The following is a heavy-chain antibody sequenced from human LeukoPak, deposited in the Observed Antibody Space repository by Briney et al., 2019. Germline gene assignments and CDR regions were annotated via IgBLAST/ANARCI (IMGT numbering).Heavy chain of an antibody. CDR3: AKSGGYGLIDY. J-gene: IGHJ4*02. V-gene: IGHV4-39*01. D-gene: IGHD1-26*01. CDR2: IYSSGST. Sequence: SETLSLTCAVSGASVSGSNYYWGWIRQPPGEGLEWIGNIYSSGSTYYNASLQSRVTISIDTSKNQFSLRLNSVTAADTAMYFCAKSGGYGLIDYWGQGTRVIVSS. CDR1: GASVSGSNYY.